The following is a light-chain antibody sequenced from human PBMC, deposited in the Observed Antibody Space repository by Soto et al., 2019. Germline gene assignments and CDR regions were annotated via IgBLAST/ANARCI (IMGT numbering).Light chain of an antibody. CDR2: DVS. J-gene: IGLJ2*01. CDR1: SSDVGGYNY. V-gene: IGLV2-14*01. CDR3: RSHTNDGTLL. Sequence: QSVLTQAASVSGSPGQSITISCTGNSSDVGGYNYVSWYQQHPGKAPKVMIYDVSNRPSGVSNRFSVSTSGNTASLTISRRQAEGETDYISRSHTNDGTLLFGGGTKLTVL.